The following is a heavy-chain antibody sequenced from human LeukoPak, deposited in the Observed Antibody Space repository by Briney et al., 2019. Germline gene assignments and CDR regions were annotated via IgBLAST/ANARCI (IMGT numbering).Heavy chain of an antibody. V-gene: IGHV3-23*01. J-gene: IGHJ4*02. Sequence: PGGSLRLSCAASGFTFSSYAMSWVRQAPGKGLEWVSAISGSGGSTYYADSVKGRFTISRDNSKNTLYLQMNSLRAEDTAVYYCAKDPYYDSSGYHPRFDYWGQGTLATVSS. CDR1: GFTFSSYA. D-gene: IGHD3-22*01. CDR2: ISGSGGST. CDR3: AKDPYYDSSGYHPRFDY.